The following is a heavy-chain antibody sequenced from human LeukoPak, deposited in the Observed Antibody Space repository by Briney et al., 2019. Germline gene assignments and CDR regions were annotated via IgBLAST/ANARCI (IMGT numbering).Heavy chain of an antibody. CDR2: IYSGGST. J-gene: IGHJ5*02. V-gene: IGHV3-53*01. CDR1: GFTVSSNY. CDR3: ARGRVERRTMWFDP. D-gene: IGHD1-1*01. Sequence: GGSLRLSCAASGFTVSSNYMSWVRQAPGKGLEWVSVIYSGGSTYYADSVKGRFTISRDNSKNTLYLQMNSLRAEDTAVYYCARGRVERRTMWFDPWGQGTLVTVSS.